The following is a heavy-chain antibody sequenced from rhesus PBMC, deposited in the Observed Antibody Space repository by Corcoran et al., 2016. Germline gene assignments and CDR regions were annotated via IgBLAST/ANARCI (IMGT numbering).Heavy chain of an antibody. CDR3: ARGSYYYSGSYYYVEYGVDS. Sequence: EVQLVESGGGLAKPGGSLRLSCSASGFTFSSYWMNWVSQAPGKELEWVSAIISCGCSTYYTDSLKGPLTISRDNSKDPLSLQRNSLRAEDTAVYYCARGSYYYSGSYYYVEYGVDSWGQGVVVTVSS. CDR2: IISCGCST. CDR1: GFTFSSYW. V-gene: IGHV3S25*01. D-gene: IGHD3-16*01. J-gene: IGHJ6*01.